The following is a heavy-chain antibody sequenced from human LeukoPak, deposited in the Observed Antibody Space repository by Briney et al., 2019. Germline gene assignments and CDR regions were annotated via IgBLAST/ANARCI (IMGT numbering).Heavy chain of an antibody. V-gene: IGHV3-48*03. J-gene: IGHJ4*02. CDR1: GFTFSSFQ. CDR3: ARLGHSDYSSFPTKFDY. D-gene: IGHD5-12*01. Sequence: GGSLRLSCAASGFTFSSFQMTWVRQAPGKGLEWVSYIGGGDSQIFYADSVKGRFTISRDNAKNSLYLQMSSLRADDTAIYYCARLGHSDYSSFPTKFDYWGQGTLVTVSS. CDR2: IGGGDSQI.